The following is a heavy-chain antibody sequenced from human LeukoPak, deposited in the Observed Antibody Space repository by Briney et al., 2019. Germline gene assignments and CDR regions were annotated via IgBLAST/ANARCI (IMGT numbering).Heavy chain of an antibody. V-gene: IGHV3-23*01. CDR3: AKSRSGYYYKSFDP. CDR1: GFTFSSYG. Sequence: GGSLRLSCAASGFTFSSYGMSWVRQAPGKGLEWVSSISGSGGSTYYADSVKGRFTISRDNSKNTLYLQMNSLRAEDTAVYYCAKSRSGYYYKSFDPWGQGTLVTASS. CDR2: ISGSGGST. D-gene: IGHD3-22*01. J-gene: IGHJ5*02.